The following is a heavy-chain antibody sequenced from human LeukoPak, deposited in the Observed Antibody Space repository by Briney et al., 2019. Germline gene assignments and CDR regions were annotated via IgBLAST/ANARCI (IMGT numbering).Heavy chain of an antibody. V-gene: IGHV4-59*01. Sequence: SETLSLTCTVSGDSIRNYYWSWIRQPPGKGLEWIGYIYYSGSTNYNPSLKSRVTISVDTSKNQFSLNLSSVTAADTAVYYCAKRITLVRGGSWFDPWGQGTLVTVSS. CDR2: IYYSGST. J-gene: IGHJ5*02. D-gene: IGHD3-10*01. CDR1: GDSIRNYY. CDR3: AKRITLVRGGSWFDP.